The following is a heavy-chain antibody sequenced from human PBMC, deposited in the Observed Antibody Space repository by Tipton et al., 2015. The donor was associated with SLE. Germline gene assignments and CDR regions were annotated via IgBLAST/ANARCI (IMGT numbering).Heavy chain of an antibody. CDR3: AGLSPLWFGAYTAY. D-gene: IGHD3-10*01. V-gene: IGHV4-39*01. Sequence: TLSLTCIVSGGSITTTPSYWGWVRQSPEKGLEWIGSTHYSGTTYYNPSRESRVTMSMDTSKNEFSLNLRAVTATDTAVFYCAGLSPLWFGAYTAYWGQGTLVTVTS. J-gene: IGHJ4*02. CDR2: THYSGTT. CDR1: GGSITTTPSY.